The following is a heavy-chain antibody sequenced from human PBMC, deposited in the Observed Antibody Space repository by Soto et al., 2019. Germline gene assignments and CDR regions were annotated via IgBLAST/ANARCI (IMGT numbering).Heavy chain of an antibody. V-gene: IGHV4-61*01. CDR3: ARGNLAAAGSFDY. CDR1: GGSLSGGSYH. J-gene: IGHJ4*02. CDR2: IYYTGST. Sequence: PSETLSLTCTLSGGSLSGGSYHWSWIRQSPGKGLEWLAYIYYTGSTNYNPSLQSRVTISLHTSKNQFSLKVSSVTAADKAVYFCARGNLAAAGSFDYWGQGALVTVS. D-gene: IGHD6-13*01.